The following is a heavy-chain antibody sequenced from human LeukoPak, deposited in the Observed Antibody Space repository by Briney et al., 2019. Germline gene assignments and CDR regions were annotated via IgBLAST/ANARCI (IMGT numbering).Heavy chain of an antibody. V-gene: IGHV4-30-2*01. CDR1: GGSISSGGYY. J-gene: IGHJ4*02. CDR2: IYHSGST. CDR3: ARVYGDYADYFDY. D-gene: IGHD4-17*01. Sequence: PSETLSLTCTVSGGSISSGGYYWSWIRQPPGKGLEWIGYIYHSGSTYYNPSLKSRVTISVDTSKNQFSLKLSSVTAADTAVYYCARVYGDYADYFDYWGQGTLVTVSS.